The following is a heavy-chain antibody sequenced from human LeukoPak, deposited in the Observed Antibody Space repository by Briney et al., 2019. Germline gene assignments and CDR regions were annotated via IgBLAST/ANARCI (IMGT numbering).Heavy chain of an antibody. CDR1: DGSISSYY. V-gene: IGHV4-59*01. CDR3: ATQGGYSSSWYAFHYGMDV. Sequence: SETLSLTCTVSDGSISSYYWSWIRQPPGKGLEWIGYIYYSGSTNYNPSLKSRVTTSVDTSKNQFSLKLSSVTAADTAVYYCATQGGYSSSWYAFHYGMDVWGQGTTVTVSS. J-gene: IGHJ6*02. CDR2: IYYSGST. D-gene: IGHD6-13*01.